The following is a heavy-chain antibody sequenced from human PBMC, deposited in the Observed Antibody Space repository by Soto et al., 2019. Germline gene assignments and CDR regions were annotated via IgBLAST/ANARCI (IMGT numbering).Heavy chain of an antibody. V-gene: IGHV4-34*01. D-gene: IGHD3-10*01. CDR2: INHSGST. J-gene: IGHJ4*02. CDR1: GGSFSGYY. Sequence: QVQLQQWGAGLLKPSETLSLTCAVYGGSFSGYYWSWIRQPPGKGLEWIGEINHSGSTNYNPSLKRRVTISVDTSKNQFSLKLGSVTAADTAVYYCARGGKVRGVIIFSGSYYFDYWGQGTLVTVSS. CDR3: ARGGKVRGVIIFSGSYYFDY.